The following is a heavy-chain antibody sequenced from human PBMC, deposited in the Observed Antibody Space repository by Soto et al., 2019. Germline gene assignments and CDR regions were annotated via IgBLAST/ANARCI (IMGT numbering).Heavy chain of an antibody. CDR2: INHSGST. V-gene: IGHV4-34*01. CDR3: ARGGGGYCSGGSCYPNWFDP. D-gene: IGHD2-15*01. Sequence: SETLSLTCAVYGGSFRGYYWSWIRQPPGKGLEWIGEINHSGSTNYNPSLKSRVTISVDTSKNQFSLKLSSVTAADTAVYYCARGGGGYCSGGSCYPNWFDPWGQGTLVTVSS. J-gene: IGHJ5*02. CDR1: GGSFRGYY.